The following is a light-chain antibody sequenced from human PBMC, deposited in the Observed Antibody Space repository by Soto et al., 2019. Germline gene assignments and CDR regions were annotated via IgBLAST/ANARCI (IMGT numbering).Light chain of an antibody. J-gene: IGKJ3*01. CDR1: ESIESRY. CDR3: QQFGSSPGFT. V-gene: IGKV3-20*01. CDR2: GTS. Sequence: EIVLTQSPATLSLSPGERATLSCRASESIESRYLAWYQQRPGQAPRLLIYGTSSRATGIPDRFSGSESGTDFSLTISRLEPEDFAVYYCQQFGSSPGFTFGPGTKVDIK.